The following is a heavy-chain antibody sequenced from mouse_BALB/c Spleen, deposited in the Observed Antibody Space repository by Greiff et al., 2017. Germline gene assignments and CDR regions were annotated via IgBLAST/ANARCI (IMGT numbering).Heavy chain of an antibody. CDR1: GFTFSSYT. D-gene: IGHD1-2*01. Sequence: EVKLMESGGGLVQPGGSLKLSCAASGFTFSSYTMSWVRQTPEKRLEWVAYISNGGSYTYYPDSVKGRFTISRDNAKNTLYLQMSSLRSEDTAMYYCARHADYGQYYFDYWGQGTTLTVSS. J-gene: IGHJ2*01. V-gene: IGHV5-12-2*01. CDR2: ISNGGSYT. CDR3: ARHADYGQYYFDY.